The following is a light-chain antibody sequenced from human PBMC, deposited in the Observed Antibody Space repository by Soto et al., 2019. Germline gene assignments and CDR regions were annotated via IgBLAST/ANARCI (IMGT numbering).Light chain of an antibody. CDR3: QQRSDWPST. Sequence: EIVLTQSPATLSLSPGLRATLSCRASQSVRRYLAWYQQKPGQAPRLLIYDASNRAPGIPARFSGSGSGTDCTLAISSLEPEDFAVYYCQQRSDWPSTCGGGTKLQIK. CDR2: DAS. J-gene: IGKJ4*01. CDR1: QSVRRY. V-gene: IGKV3-11*01.